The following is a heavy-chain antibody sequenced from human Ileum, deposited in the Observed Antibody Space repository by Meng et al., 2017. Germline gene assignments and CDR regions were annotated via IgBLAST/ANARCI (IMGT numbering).Heavy chain of an antibody. CDR2: IYHSGGN. Sequence: RVRGQHSGILPVRCTSSGGFINSVTWVVWYPQPPGKGLGWCGRIYHSGGNNYNPSLKSRVTISIEKSKNQFSLNLSSVTAADTAVYYCASDLAYAEVDNWGLGTLAPSPQ. J-gene: IGHJ4*02. D-gene: IGHD2-21*01. V-gene: IGHV4-4*02. CDR1: GGFINSVTW. CDR3: ASDLAYAEVDN.